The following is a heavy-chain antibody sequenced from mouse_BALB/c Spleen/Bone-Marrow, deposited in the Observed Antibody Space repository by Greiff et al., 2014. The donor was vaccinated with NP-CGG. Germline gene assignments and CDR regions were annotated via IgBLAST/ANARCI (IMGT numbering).Heavy chain of an antibody. CDR3: AREAAYYGNYGAMDY. V-gene: IGHV1S135*01. CDR2: IDPYNGGT. CDR1: GYSFTGYN. D-gene: IGHD2-10*01. J-gene: IGHJ4*01. Sequence: EVQLVESGPELGKPGASVKISCKASGYSFTGYNMYWVKQSHRKSLEWIGYIDPYNGGTSYNQKSKGKATLTVDKSPSTAYMHLNSLTSEDSAIYYCAREAAYYGNYGAMDYWGQGTSVIVSS.